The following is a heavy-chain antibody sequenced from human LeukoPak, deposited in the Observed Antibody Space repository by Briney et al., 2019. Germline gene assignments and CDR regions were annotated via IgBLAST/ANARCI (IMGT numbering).Heavy chain of an antibody. V-gene: IGHV4-34*01. D-gene: IGHD3-10*01. Sequence: SETLSLTCAVYGGPFSGYYWSWIRQPPGKGLEWIGEINHSGSTNYNPSLKSRVTISVDTSKNQFSLKLSSVTAADTAVYYCARVRRGGSGSYYYYYYYYMDVWGKGTTVTVSS. CDR3: ARVRRGGSGSYYYYYYYYMDV. CDR1: GGPFSGYY. J-gene: IGHJ6*03. CDR2: INHSGST.